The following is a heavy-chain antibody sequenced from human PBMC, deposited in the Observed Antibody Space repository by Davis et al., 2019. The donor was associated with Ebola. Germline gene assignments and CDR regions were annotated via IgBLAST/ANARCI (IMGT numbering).Heavy chain of an antibody. CDR1: GFTFSSYW. V-gene: IGHV3-7*03. CDR3: ARVGGVVPAADDAFDI. D-gene: IGHD2-2*01. J-gene: IGHJ3*02. Sequence: GESLKISCAASGFTFSSYWMSWVRQAPGKGLEWVANIKQDGSEKYYVDSVKGRFTISRDNAKNSLYLQMNSLRAEDTAVYYCARVGGVVPAADDAFDIWGQGTMVTVSS. CDR2: IKQDGSEK.